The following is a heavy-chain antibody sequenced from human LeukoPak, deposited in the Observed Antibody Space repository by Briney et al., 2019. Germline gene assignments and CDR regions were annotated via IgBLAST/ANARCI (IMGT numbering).Heavy chain of an antibody. V-gene: IGHV1-18*01. D-gene: IGHD2-2*01. J-gene: IGHJ4*02. CDR3: ARLRGKYCSSTSCYFDY. CDR2: ISAYNGNT. CDR1: GGTLSSYA. Sequence: ASVKVSCKASGGTLSSYAISWVRQAPGQGLEWMGWISAYNGNTNYAQKLQGRVTMTTDTSTSTAYMELRSLRSDDTAVYYCARLRGKYCSSTSCYFDYWGQGTLVTVSS.